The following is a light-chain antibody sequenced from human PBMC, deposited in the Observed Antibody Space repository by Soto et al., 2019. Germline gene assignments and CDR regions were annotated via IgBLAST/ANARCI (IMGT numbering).Light chain of an antibody. Sequence: QSVLTQPASVSGSPGQSITISCTGTSSDVGNYNLVSWYQQFPGKAPKLIIYEGSRRPSGVSNRFSGSKSGNTASLTICGLQAEDEADYYCCSYAGSFTFDVFGGGTKLTVL. CDR3: CSYAGSFTFDV. J-gene: IGLJ2*01. CDR2: EGS. V-gene: IGLV2-23*03. CDR1: SSDVGNYNL.